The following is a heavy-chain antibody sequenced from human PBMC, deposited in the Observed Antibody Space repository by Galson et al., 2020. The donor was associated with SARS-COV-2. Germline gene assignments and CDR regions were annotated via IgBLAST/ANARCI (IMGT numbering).Heavy chain of an antibody. D-gene: IGHD6-13*01. V-gene: IGHV3-74*01. CDR2: INSDGSST. CDR3: ARGSSWSNDIDY. CDR1: GFTFSSYW. J-gene: IGHJ4*02. Sequence: GESLRLSCAASGFTFSSYWMHWVRQAPGKGLVWVSRINSDGSSTSYADSVKGRFTISRDNAKNTLYLQMNSLRAEDTGVYYCARGSSWSNDIDYWGQGTLVTVSS.